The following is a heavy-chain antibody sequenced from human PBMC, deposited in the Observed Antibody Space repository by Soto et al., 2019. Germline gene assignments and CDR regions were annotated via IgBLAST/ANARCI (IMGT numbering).Heavy chain of an antibody. CDR3: ARGHSGSYLYNWFDP. CDR1: GGSVSSDY. D-gene: IGHD1-26*01. V-gene: IGHV4-4*08. J-gene: IGHJ5*02. CDR2: THNSGNT. Sequence: SETLSLTCTVSGGSVSSDYWSWIRQPPGKGLEWIGYTHNSGNTDYNPSLKSLVTISLDASRNQFSLSLRSVTAADTAVYYCARGHSGSYLYNWFDPWGQGTLVTVSS.